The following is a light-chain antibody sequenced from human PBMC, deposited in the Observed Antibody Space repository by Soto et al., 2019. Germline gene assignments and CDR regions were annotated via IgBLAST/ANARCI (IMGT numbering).Light chain of an antibody. CDR3: TTWDDSLNGVV. V-gene: IGLV1-47*01. CDR1: SSNIGRNY. Sequence: QPVLTQPPSASGTPGQRATISCSGSSSNIGRNYVCWYQQLPGAAPKLLIYRNNQRPSGVPDRFSGSLSGTSASLAISELRSEDEADYYCTTWDDSLNGVVFGGGTKLTVL. CDR2: RNN. J-gene: IGLJ2*01.